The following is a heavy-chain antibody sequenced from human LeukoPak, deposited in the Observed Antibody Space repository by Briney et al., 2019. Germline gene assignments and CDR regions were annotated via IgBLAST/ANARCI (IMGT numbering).Heavy chain of an antibody. Sequence: GGSLRLSCAASGFTFSSYWMHWVRQAPGKGLVWVSRVNPQGSDTSYTDSVKGRFTISRDNAKDSLHLQMDNLRAEDTAVYYCARARWSSTGWFLGCWGQGTLVAVSS. CDR2: VNPQGSDT. CDR3: ARARWSSTGWFLGC. V-gene: IGHV3-74*01. D-gene: IGHD6-19*01. J-gene: IGHJ4*02. CDR1: GFTFSSYW.